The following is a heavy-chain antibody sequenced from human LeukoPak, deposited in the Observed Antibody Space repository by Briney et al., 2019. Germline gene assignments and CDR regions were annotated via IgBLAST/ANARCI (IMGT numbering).Heavy chain of an antibody. J-gene: IGHJ4*02. D-gene: IGHD3-10*01. CDR3: ASFTTMVRGSGAGKYYFDY. V-gene: IGHV3-30*03. CDR2: ISYDGSNK. Sequence: RGSLRLSCAASGFTFSSYGMHWVLQAPGKGLEWVAVISYDGSNKYYADSVKGRFTISRDNSKNTLYLQMNSLRAEDTAVYYCASFTTMVRGSGAGKYYFDYWGQGTLVTVSS. CDR1: GFTFSSYG.